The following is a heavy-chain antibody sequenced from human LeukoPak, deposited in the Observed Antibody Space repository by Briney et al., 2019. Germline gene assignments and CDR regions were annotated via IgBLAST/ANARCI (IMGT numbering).Heavy chain of an antibody. CDR2: INPNSGGT. V-gene: IGHV1-2*02. J-gene: IGHJ4*02. D-gene: IGHD5-12*01. CDR1: GYTFTGYY. Sequence: VKVSCKASGYTFTGYYMHWVRQAPGQGLEWMGWINPNSGGTNYAQKFQGRVTMTTDTSTSTAYMELRSLRSDDTAVYYCARWGYSGYEPCDYWGQGTLVTVSS. CDR3: ARWGYSGYEPCDY.